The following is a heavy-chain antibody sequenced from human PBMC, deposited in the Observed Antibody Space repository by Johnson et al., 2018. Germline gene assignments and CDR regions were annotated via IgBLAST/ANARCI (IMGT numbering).Heavy chain of an antibody. J-gene: IGHJ3*02. CDR3: ARDVGYCSGGSCYSGAFDI. Sequence: VQLVQSGGGVVRPGGSLRLSCAASGFTFSTYCMNWVRQAPGKGLEWVSYISSSSTTMYYADSVKGRFTISRANAKNSLFLQMNSLRDEDTAVYYCARDVGYCSGGSCYSGAFDIWGQGTMVTVSS. CDR1: GFTFSTYC. V-gene: IGHV3-48*02. D-gene: IGHD2-15*01. CDR2: ISSSSTTM.